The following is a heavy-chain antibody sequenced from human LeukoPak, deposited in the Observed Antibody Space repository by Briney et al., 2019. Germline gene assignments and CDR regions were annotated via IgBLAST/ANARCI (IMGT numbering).Heavy chain of an antibody. J-gene: IGHJ2*01. Sequence: SETLSLTCTVSGGSISSGGYYWGWIRQPPGKGLEWIGNIFYSGSTSHNPSLKSRVTISVDTPNNQFSLKLSSVTAADTAVYYCARRADWGFRDYGSRWFFDLWGRGTLVTVSS. CDR2: IFYSGST. V-gene: IGHV4-39*01. CDR3: ARRADWGFRDYGSRWFFDL. D-gene: IGHD4-17*01. CDR1: GGSISSGGYY.